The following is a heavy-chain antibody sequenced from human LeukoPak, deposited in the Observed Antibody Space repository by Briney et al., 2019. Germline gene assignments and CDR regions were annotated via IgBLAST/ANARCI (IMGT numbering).Heavy chain of an antibody. CDR1: GFTFSSYG. D-gene: IGHD5-24*01. CDR2: ISYDGSNK. V-gene: IGHV3-30*03. J-gene: IGHJ4*02. CDR3: ARVGENRQRWLPKWALDY. Sequence: GGSLRLSCAASGFTFSSYGMHWVRQAPGKGLEWVAVISYDGSNKYYADSVKGRFTISRDNSKNTLYLQMNSLRAEDTAVYYCARVGENRQRWLPKWALDYWGQGTLVTVSS.